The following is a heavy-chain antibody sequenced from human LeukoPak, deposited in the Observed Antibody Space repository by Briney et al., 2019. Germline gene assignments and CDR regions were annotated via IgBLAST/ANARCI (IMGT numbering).Heavy chain of an antibody. V-gene: IGHV3-48*03. CDR2: ISSNGSTI. CDR3: AMRGDY. Sequence: PGGSLRLSCAASGFTFSSYGMNWVRQAPGRGLEWVSYISSNGSTIYYADSVTGRFTISRDNAKNSLYLQMDSLRAEDTAAYYCAMRGDYWGQGTLVTVSS. J-gene: IGHJ4*02. CDR1: GFTFSSYG.